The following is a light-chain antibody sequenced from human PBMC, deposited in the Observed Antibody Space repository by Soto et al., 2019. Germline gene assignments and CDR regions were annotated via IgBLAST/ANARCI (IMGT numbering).Light chain of an antibody. CDR3: QQRSKWPIT. Sequence: EIVLTQSPPTLSLSPGESAALSCRVSQPISTYLAWYQQKPGQAPRLLIYDASTRATGISARFSGRGSGTDFTLTISSLQPEDFAVYYCQQRSKWPITFGQGTRLEIK. CDR2: DAS. V-gene: IGKV3-11*01. CDR1: QPISTY. J-gene: IGKJ5*01.